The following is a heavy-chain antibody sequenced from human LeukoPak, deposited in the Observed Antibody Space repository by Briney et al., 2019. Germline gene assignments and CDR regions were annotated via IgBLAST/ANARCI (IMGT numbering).Heavy chain of an antibody. V-gene: IGHV3-23*01. CDR1: GFTFSSYA. D-gene: IGHD3-10*01. Sequence: PGGSLRLSCAASGFTFSSYAMSWVRQAPGKGLEWVPAISGSGGSTYYADSVKGRFTISRDNSKNTLYLQMNSLRAEDTAVYYCAKTRDFIVVRGVYGMDVWGQGTTVTVSS. CDR3: AKTRDFIVVRGVYGMDV. J-gene: IGHJ6*02. CDR2: ISGSGGST.